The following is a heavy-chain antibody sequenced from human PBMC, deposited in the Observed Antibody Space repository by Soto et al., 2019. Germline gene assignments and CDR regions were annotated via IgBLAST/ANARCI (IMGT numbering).Heavy chain of an antibody. D-gene: IGHD2-2*01. V-gene: IGHV4-34*01. J-gene: IGHJ3*02. CDR3: ARGECSSNHSFTRWDLDI. CDR1: GGSFSGYY. CDR2: IHHSGRT. Sequence: PSETLSLTCAVYGGSFSGYYWTWIRQTPGKGLEWIGEIHHSGRTNYNPSLKSRVSISADTSKTQFSLNLTSVTAADTAVYYCARGECSSNHSFTRWDLDIWGQGTVVTV.